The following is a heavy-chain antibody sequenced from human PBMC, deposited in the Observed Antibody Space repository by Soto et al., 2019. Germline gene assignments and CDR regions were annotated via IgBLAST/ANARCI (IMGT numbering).Heavy chain of an antibody. CDR2: MYYSGRT. CDR1: GASISISNYY. D-gene: IGHD4-17*01. V-gene: IGHV4-39*01. CDR3: ARHGNTVTTGYYYGMDV. J-gene: IGHJ6*02. Sequence: SETLSLTCTVSGASISISNYYWGWIRQPPGRGLEWIGTMYYSGRTYYNPSLKSRVTTSVDTSKNQFSLKLSAVTATDTAVYYCARHGNTVTTGYYYGMDVWGQGNTVTVSS.